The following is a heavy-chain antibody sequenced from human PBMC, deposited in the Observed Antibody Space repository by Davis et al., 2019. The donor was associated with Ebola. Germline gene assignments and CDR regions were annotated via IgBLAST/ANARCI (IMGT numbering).Heavy chain of an antibody. CDR2: ISGSGGST. J-gene: IGHJ4*02. CDR3: ATVLRFLVPGD. D-gene: IGHD3-3*01. V-gene: IGHV3-23*01. Sequence: GESLKISCAASGFTFSSYAMSWVRQAPGKGLEWVSAISGSGGSTYYADSVKGRFTISRDNSKNTLYLQMNSLRAEDTAVYYCATVLRFLVPGDWGQGTLVTVSS. CDR1: GFTFSSYA.